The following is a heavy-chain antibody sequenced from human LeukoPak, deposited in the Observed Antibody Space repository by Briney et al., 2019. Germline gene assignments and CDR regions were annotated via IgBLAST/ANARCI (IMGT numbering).Heavy chain of an antibody. V-gene: IGHV3-30*04. CDR2: ISYDGSNK. Sequence: GGSLRLSCAASGFTFSSYAMRWVRQAPGKGLEWVAVISYDGSNKYYADSVKGRFTISRDNSKNTLYLQMDSLRAEDTAVYYCARDRILRSGYDYYYYGMDVWGQGTTVTVSS. CDR1: GFTFSSYA. CDR3: ARDRILRSGYDYYYYGMDV. D-gene: IGHD5-12*01. J-gene: IGHJ6*02.